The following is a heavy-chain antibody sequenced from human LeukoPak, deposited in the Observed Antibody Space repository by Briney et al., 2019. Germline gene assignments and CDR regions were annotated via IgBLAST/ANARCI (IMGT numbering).Heavy chain of an antibody. D-gene: IGHD6-13*01. CDR3: ARDRTARRYSSSWYLPYFDY. CDR1: GGTFSSYA. Sequence: SVKVSCKASGGTFSSYAISWVGQAPGQGLEWMGGIIPIFGTANYAQKFQGRVTITADESTSTAYMELSSLRSEDTAVYYCARDRTARRYSSSWYLPYFDYWGQGTLVTVSS. CDR2: IIPIFGTA. V-gene: IGHV1-69*01. J-gene: IGHJ4*02.